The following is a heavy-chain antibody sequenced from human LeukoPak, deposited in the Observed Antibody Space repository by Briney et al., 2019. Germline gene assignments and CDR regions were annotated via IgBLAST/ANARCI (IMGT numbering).Heavy chain of an antibody. J-gene: IGHJ4*01. D-gene: IGHD5-12*01. V-gene: IGHV4-39*01. CDR2: IYYGRNT. CDR3: ARRVIVATIDY. CDR1: GDSIISNNFY. Sequence: SETLSLTCTVSGDSIISNNFYWAWIRQPPGKGLEWLGSIYYGRNTFYNPSLKSRLTISADASKNQFSLKLSSVTATDTAVYYCARRVIVATIDYWGQGALVTVSS.